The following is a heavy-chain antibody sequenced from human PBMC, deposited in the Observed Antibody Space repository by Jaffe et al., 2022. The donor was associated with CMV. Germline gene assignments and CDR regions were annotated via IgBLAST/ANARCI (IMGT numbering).Heavy chain of an antibody. CDR2: IDWDDDK. J-gene: IGHJ6*02. V-gene: IGHV2-70*01. CDR3: ARITRTIDFWSGYYAPYYYGMDV. Sequence: QVTLRESGPALVKPTQTLTLTCTFSGFSLSTSGMCVSWIRQPPGKALEWLALIDWDDDKYYSTSLKTRLTISKDTSKNQVVLTMTNMDPVDTATYYCARITRTIDFWSGYYAPYYYGMDVWGQGTTVTVSS. D-gene: IGHD3-3*01. CDR1: GFSLSTSGMC.